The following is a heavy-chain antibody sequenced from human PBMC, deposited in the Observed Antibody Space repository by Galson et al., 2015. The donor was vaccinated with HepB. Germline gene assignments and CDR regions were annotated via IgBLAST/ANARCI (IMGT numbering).Heavy chain of an antibody. D-gene: IGHD3-22*01. CDR3: AKSTYYYDSSGLDV. Sequence: SLRLSCAASGFTFSSYGMHWVRQAPGKGLEWVAVISYDGSNKYYADSVKGRFTISRDNSKNTLYLQMNSLSAEDTAVYYCAKSTYYYDSSGLDVWGKGTTVTVSS. CDR1: GFTFSSYG. J-gene: IGHJ6*04. CDR2: ISYDGSNK. V-gene: IGHV3-30*18.